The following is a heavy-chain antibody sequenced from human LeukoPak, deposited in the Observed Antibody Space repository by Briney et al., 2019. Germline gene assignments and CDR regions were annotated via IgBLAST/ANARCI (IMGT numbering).Heavy chain of an antibody. Sequence: GRFLRLSCAASGFTFSSYGMHWVRQAPGKGLEWVAVISYDGSNKYYADSVKGRFTISRDNSKNTLYLQMNSLRAEDTAVYYCAKDRGITMIVVVTHPVDYWGQGTLVTVSS. V-gene: IGHV3-30*18. CDR2: ISYDGSNK. D-gene: IGHD3-22*01. CDR3: AKDRGITMIVVVTHPVDY. J-gene: IGHJ4*02. CDR1: GFTFSSYG.